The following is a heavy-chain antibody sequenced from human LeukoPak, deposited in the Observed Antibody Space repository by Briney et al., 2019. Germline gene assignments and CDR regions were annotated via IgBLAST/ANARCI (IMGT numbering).Heavy chain of an antibody. CDR3: ASAALGGWFAP. J-gene: IGHJ5*02. V-gene: IGHV4-59*01. CDR1: GGSISSYY. CDR2: ISFSGSA. Sequence: SETLSLTCTVSGGSISSYYWSWIRQSPGKGLAWIGYISFSGSATYNPSLKSRVTISVDTSKNQFSLNLTSVTAADTAFYYCASAALGGWFAPWGQGTLVTVSS.